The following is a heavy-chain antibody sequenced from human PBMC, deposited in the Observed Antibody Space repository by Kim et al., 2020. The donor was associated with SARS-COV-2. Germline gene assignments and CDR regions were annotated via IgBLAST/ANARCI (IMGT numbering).Heavy chain of an antibody. CDR1: GGSFSGYY. V-gene: IGHV4-34*01. CDR2: INHSGST. Sequence: SETLSLTCAVYGGSFSGYYWSWIRQPPGKGLEWIGEINHSGSTNYNPSLKSRVTISVDTSKNQFSLKLSSVTAADTAVYYCARAILVVRGDYYYGMDVWGQGTTVTVSS. CDR3: ARAILVVRGDYYYGMDV. D-gene: IGHD2-2*01. J-gene: IGHJ6*02.